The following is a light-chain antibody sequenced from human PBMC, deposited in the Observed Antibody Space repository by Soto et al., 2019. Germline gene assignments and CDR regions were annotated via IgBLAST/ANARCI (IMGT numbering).Light chain of an antibody. CDR1: QSVSNS. J-gene: IGKJ4*01. CDR2: DVS. CDR3: QQRTNWPLT. V-gene: IGKV3-11*01. Sequence: EIVLTQSPATLSLSPGERATLSCWASQSVSNSLAWYQQRPGQSPRLLIYDVSTRATGIPAWFGGSGSGTDFTLTISSLETEDFAVYYCQQRTNWPLTFGGGTKVEI.